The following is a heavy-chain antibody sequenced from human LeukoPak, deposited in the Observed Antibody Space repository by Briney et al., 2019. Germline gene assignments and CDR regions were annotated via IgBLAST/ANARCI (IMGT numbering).Heavy chain of an antibody. J-gene: IGHJ6*02. Sequence: SGGSLRLSCAASGFTFSSYGMHWVRQAPGKGLEWVAFIRYDGSNKYYADSVKGRFTISRDNSKNTLYLQMNSLRAEDTAVYYCARVDYGDSPYYYYGMDVWGQGTTVTVSS. D-gene: IGHD4-17*01. CDR3: ARVDYGDSPYYYYGMDV. CDR2: IRYDGSNK. CDR1: GFTFSSYG. V-gene: IGHV3-30*02.